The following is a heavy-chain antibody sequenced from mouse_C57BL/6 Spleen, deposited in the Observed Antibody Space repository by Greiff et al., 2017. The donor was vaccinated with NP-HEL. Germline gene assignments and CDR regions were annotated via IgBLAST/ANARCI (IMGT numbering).Heavy chain of an antibody. J-gene: IGHJ4*01. CDR3: SRGAKDGTKDHYYAMDY. CDR2: ILPGSGST. Sequence: VQLQQSGAELMKPGASVKLSCKATGYTFTGYWIEWVKQRPGHGLEWIGEILPGSGSTNYNEKFKGTATFTGDTSSNTAYMQLSSLTTEDSDIYYCSRGAKDGTKDHYYAMDYWGQGTSVTVSS. D-gene: IGHD2-14*01. V-gene: IGHV1-9*01. CDR1: GYTFTGYW.